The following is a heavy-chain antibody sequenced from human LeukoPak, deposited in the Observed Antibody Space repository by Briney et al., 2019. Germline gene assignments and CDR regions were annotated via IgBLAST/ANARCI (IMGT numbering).Heavy chain of an antibody. Sequence: PSETLSLTCTVSGGSISSGGYYWTWIRQHPGKALEWIGYIYYSGSTYYNPSLKSRVTISSDTSKTQFSLKLTSVTAADTAVYYCARGRYAYGWNDSWGQGTLVTVSS. CDR3: ARGRYAYGWNDS. CDR2: IYYSGST. J-gene: IGHJ5*01. CDR1: GGSISSGGYY. D-gene: IGHD3-16*01. V-gene: IGHV4-31*03.